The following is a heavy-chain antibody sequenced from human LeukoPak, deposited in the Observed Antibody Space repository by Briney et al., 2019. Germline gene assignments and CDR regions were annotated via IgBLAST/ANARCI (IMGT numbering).Heavy chain of an antibody. D-gene: IGHD2-15*01. CDR2: ISAYNGNT. J-gene: IGHJ4*02. CDR1: GYTFTSYE. Sequence: ASVNVSCKASGYTFTSYEINWVRQATGQGLEWMGWISAYNGNTNYAQKLQGRVTMTTDTSASTAYMEMRSLRSADTAVYYCARDGRRLTDLVVVVAAFFDYWGQGTLVTVSS. CDR3: ARDGRRLTDLVVVVAAFFDY. V-gene: IGHV1-18*01.